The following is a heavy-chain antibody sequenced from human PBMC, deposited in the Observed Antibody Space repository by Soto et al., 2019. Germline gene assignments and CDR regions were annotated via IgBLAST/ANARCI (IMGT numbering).Heavy chain of an antibody. J-gene: IGHJ4*02. CDR1: GYTFTSYG. CDR2: ISAYNGNT. V-gene: IGHV1-18*01. Sequence: ASVQVSCKASGYTFTSYGISWVRQAPGQGLEWMGWISAYNGNTNYAQKLQGRVTMTTDTSTSAAYMELRSLRSDDTAVYYCARVNIVVVPAAIRRYYFDYWGQGTLVTVSS. D-gene: IGHD2-2*01. CDR3: ARVNIVVVPAAIRRYYFDY.